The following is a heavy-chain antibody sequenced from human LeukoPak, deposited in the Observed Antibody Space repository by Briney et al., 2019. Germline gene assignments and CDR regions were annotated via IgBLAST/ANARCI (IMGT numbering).Heavy chain of an antibody. CDR2: INHSGST. V-gene: IGHV4-34*01. Sequence: PSETLSLTCAVYGGSFSGYYWSWIRQPPGKGLEWIGEINHSGSTNYNPSLKSRVTISVDTSKNQFSLKLSPVTAADTAVYYCARSGTTSDILTGQNWFDPWGQGTLVTVSS. D-gene: IGHD3-9*01. CDR1: GGSFSGYY. J-gene: IGHJ5*02. CDR3: ARSGTTSDILTGQNWFDP.